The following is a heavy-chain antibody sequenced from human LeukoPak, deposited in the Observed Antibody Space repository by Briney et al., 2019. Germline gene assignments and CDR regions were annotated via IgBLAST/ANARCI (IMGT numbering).Heavy chain of an antibody. Sequence: PSETLSLTCSVSGVSVSSYYWGWIRQPPGKGLEWLGYIYSSGSTNYNPSLKSRVTISVDTSKNQFSLKLSSVTAADTAVYYCAKTGVKAPYYYYYMDVWGKGTTVTVSS. CDR3: AKTGVKAPYYYYYMDV. D-gene: IGHD7-27*01. CDR1: GVSVSSYY. CDR2: IYSSGST. J-gene: IGHJ6*03. V-gene: IGHV4-4*09.